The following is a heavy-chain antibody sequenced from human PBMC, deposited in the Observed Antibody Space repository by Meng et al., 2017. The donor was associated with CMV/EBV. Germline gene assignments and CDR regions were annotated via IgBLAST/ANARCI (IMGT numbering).Heavy chain of an antibody. V-gene: IGHV1-69*05. CDR3: ARTGIAAAGRLNYYGMDV. D-gene: IGHD6-13*01. CDR2: IIPIFGTA. Sequence: SVKVSCQASGGTFSSYALSWVRQAPGQGLEWMGGIIPIFGTANYAQKFQGRVTITTDESTSTAYLELSSLRSEDTAVYYCARTGIAAAGRLNYYGMDVWGQGTTVTVSS. J-gene: IGHJ6*02. CDR1: GGTFSSYA.